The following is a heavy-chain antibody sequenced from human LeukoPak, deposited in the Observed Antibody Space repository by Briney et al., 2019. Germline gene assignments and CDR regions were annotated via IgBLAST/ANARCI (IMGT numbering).Heavy chain of an antibody. J-gene: IGHJ4*02. D-gene: IGHD3-22*01. CDR1: GYSFTNYW. Sequence: GESLKISCKGSGYSFTNYWIGWVRQIPGKGLEWMGIIYPGDSDTRYSPSFQGQVTISADKSISATYLKLSSLKASDTAMYYCARQTRHYDSSGQSDYFDYWGQGTLVTVSS. V-gene: IGHV5-51*01. CDR3: ARQTRHYDSSGQSDYFDY. CDR2: IYPGDSDT.